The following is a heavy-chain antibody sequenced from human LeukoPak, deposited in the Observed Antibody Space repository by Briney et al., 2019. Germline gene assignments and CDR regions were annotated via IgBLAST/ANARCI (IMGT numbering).Heavy chain of an antibody. D-gene: IGHD3-22*01. Sequence: GGSLRLSCAASGFTFSSYAMSWVRQAPGKGLEWVSAISGSGGSTYYADSVKGRFTISRDNSKNTLYLQMNSLRAEDTAVYYCAKRITMIVVVMPDFDYWGQVTLVTVSS. CDR3: AKRITMIVVVMPDFDY. J-gene: IGHJ4*02. CDR2: ISGSGGST. CDR1: GFTFSSYA. V-gene: IGHV3-23*01.